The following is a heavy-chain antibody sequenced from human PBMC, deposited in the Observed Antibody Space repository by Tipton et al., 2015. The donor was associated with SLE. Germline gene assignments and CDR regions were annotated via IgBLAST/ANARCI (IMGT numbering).Heavy chain of an antibody. V-gene: IGHV3-30*04. Sequence: RSLRLSCAASGFTFSSYAMHWVRQAPGKGLEWVAVISYDGSNKYYADSVKGRFTISRDNSKNTLYLQMNSLRAEDTAVYYCARELLPLYGMDVWSQGTTVTVSS. D-gene: IGHD3-22*01. CDR2: ISYDGSNK. CDR3: ARELLPLYGMDV. CDR1: GFTFSSYA. J-gene: IGHJ6*02.